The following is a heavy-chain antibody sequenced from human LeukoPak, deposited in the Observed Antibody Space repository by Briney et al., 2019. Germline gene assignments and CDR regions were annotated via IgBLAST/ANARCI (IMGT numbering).Heavy chain of an antibody. Sequence: SETLSLPCTVSGGSISSYYWSWIRQPPGKGLEWIGYIYYSGSTNYNPSLKSRVTISVDTSKNQFSLKLSSVTAADTAVYYCASTYGDYGLHAYYYYMDVWGKGTTVTVSS. CDR1: GGSISSYY. J-gene: IGHJ6*03. CDR3: ASTYGDYGLHAYYYYMDV. V-gene: IGHV4-59*01. CDR2: IYYSGST. D-gene: IGHD4-17*01.